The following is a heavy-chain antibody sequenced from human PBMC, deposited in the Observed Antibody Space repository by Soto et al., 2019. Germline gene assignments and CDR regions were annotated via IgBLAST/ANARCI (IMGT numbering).Heavy chain of an antibody. V-gene: IGHV3-30*18. CDR2: ISYDGSNK. J-gene: IGHJ4*02. CDR3: AKDTEWELLSYYFDH. D-gene: IGHD1-26*01. CDR1: GFTFSSYG. Sequence: QVQLVESGGGVVQPGRSLRLSCAASGFTFSSYGMHWVRQAPGKGLEGVAVISYDGSNKYYADSVKGRFTISRDNSKNTLYLQTNSLRAEDTAVYYCAKDTEWELLSYYFDHWGQGTLVTVSS.